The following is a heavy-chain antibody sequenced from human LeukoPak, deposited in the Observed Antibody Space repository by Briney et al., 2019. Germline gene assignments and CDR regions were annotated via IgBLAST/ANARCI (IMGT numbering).Heavy chain of an antibody. D-gene: IGHD3-22*01. CDR2: IYYSGST. J-gene: IGHJ4*02. V-gene: IGHV4-61*08. Sequence: PSETLSLTCAVSGGSISSGGYSWSWIRQPPGKGLEWIGYIYYSGSTNYNPSLKSRVTISVDTSKNQFSLKLSSVTAADTAVYYCASAIYYYDSSGPEYFDYWGQGTLVTVSS. CDR1: GGSISSGGYS. CDR3: ASAIYYYDSSGPEYFDY.